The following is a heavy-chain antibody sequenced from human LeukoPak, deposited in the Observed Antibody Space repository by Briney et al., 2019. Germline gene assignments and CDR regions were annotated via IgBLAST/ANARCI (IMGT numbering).Heavy chain of an antibody. D-gene: IGHD2-2*01. Sequence: PGGSLRLPCSASGFTFSSYPIHWVRQAPGKGLEYVTAISSDGKTAYYADSVKGRFTISRDNSKNTVFLQMSSLSAEDSAVYYCVKARGYCSTSSCFLEYWGQGTLVTVSS. V-gene: IGHV3-64D*06. J-gene: IGHJ4*02. CDR3: VKARGYCSTSSCFLEY. CDR2: ISSDGKTA. CDR1: GFTFSSYP.